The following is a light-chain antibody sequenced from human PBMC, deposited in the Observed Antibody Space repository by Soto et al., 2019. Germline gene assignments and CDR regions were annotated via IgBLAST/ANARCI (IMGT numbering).Light chain of an antibody. J-gene: IGKJ1*01. Sequence: DIQMTQSPSSLSASVGDRVTITCRASQSISRNLNWYQQKPGKAPKLLIYAASSLHSGVPSRFSGGGSGADFTLTISSLQPGDFATYYCQQTYTTPWTFGQGTKVDI. V-gene: IGKV1-39*01. CDR1: QSISRN. CDR2: AAS. CDR3: QQTYTTPWT.